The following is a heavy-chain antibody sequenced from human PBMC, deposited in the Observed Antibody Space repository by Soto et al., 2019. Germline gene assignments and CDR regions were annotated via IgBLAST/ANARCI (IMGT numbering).Heavy chain of an antibody. Sequence: ASVKVSCKASGYTFTSYAIHWVRQAPGQRLEWMGWIYAGNGNTKYSQKFQGRVTITRDTSASTAYMELSSLRSEDTAVYYCASGQRWFDPWGQGILVTV. D-gene: IGHD1-1*01. CDR1: GYTFTSYA. CDR3: ASGQRWFDP. J-gene: IGHJ5*02. CDR2: IYAGNGNT. V-gene: IGHV1-3*01.